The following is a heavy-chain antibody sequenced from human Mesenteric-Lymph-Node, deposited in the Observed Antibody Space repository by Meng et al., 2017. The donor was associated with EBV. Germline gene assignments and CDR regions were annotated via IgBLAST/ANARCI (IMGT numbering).Heavy chain of an antibody. Sequence: QVHVQESGPGLGKPPETLSLTCAVSGDSLSGHSWSWIRQSPGKGLEWIGRIYSSGTTTYHPSLKTRVTISVDTSRNQFSLKLTSVTAADTATYYCAREGGHSYGLFLDNWGQGTLVTVSS. D-gene: IGHD5-18*01. CDR3: AREGGHSYGLFLDN. CDR2: IYSSGTT. J-gene: IGHJ4*02. V-gene: IGHV4-59*11. CDR1: GDSLSGHS.